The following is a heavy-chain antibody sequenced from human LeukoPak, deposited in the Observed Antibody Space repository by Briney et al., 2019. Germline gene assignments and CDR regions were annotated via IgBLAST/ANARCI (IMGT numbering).Heavy chain of an antibody. CDR3: ARESLYYHDSRD. J-gene: IGHJ4*02. Sequence: PGGSLRLSCAASGFTFSSHLMHWVRQAPGKGLVWVSRISSDGTYTNYADSVKGRFTISRDNAKNSLYLQMNSLRDEDTAVYYCARESLYYHDSRDWGQGTLVTVSS. V-gene: IGHV3-74*01. CDR2: ISSDGTYT. D-gene: IGHD3-22*01. CDR1: GFTFSSHL.